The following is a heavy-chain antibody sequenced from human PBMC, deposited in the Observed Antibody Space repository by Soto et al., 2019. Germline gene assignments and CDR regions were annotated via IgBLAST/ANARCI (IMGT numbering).Heavy chain of an antibody. CDR2: ISAYNGNT. D-gene: IGHD3-16*02. CDR3: ARGSGELSLYGWFDP. J-gene: IGHJ5*02. V-gene: IGHV1-18*01. CDR1: GYTFISYG. Sequence: QVQLVQSGAEVKKPGASVKVSCKASGYTFISYGIGWVRQAPGQGLEWMGWISAYNGNTNYAQKLQGRVTMTTDTSTSTAYRELRSLRSDDTAVYYCARGSGELSLYGWFDPGGQGTLVTVSS.